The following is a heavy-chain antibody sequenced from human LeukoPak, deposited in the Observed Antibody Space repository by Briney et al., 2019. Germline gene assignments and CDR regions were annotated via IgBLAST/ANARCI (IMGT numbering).Heavy chain of an antibody. CDR1: GFTFTSYY. D-gene: IGHD4-23*01. V-gene: IGHV1-46*01. CDR3: ARDSVNRLRWYYFDY. CDR2: INPSGGST. Sequence: GGSLRLSCAASGFTFTSYYMHWVRQAPGQGLEWMGIINPSGGSTSYAQKFQGRVTMTRDMSTSTVYMELSSLRSEDTAVYYCARDSVNRLRWYYFDYWGQGTLVTVSS. J-gene: IGHJ4*02.